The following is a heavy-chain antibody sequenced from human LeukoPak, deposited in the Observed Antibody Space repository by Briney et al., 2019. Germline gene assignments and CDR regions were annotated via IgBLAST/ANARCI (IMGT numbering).Heavy chain of an antibody. J-gene: IGHJ5*02. D-gene: IGHD1-26*01. Sequence: GASVKVSCKASGYTFTSNYIHWVRQAPGQGLEWMGMIYPRDGSTSYAQKFQGRVTITADESTSTAYMELSSLRSEDTAVYYCASQPIDGSYFLQNWFDPWGQGTLVTVSS. CDR2: IYPRDGST. CDR1: GYTFTSNY. V-gene: IGHV1-46*01. CDR3: ASQPIDGSYFLQNWFDP.